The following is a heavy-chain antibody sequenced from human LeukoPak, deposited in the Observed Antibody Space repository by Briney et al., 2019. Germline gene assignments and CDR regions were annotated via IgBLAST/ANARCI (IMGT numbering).Heavy chain of an antibody. CDR2: ISGSGGST. CDR3: AKRGVVIRVILVGFHKEAYYFDS. Sequence: GGSLRLSCAVSGITLSNYGMSWVRQAPGKGLECVSGISGSGGSTHYAVTVNGRFTNSRDNRKNTLYLQMNSLRAEDTAVYFCAKRGVVIRVILVGFHKEAYYFDSWGQGALVPVSS. J-gene: IGHJ4*02. CDR1: GITLSNYG. V-gene: IGHV3-23*01. D-gene: IGHD3-22*01.